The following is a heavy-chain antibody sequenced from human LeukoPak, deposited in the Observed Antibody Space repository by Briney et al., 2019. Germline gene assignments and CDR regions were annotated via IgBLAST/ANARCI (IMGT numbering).Heavy chain of an antibody. CDR1: GGSFSGYY. CDR2: INHSGST. Sequence: PSETLSLTCAVYGGSFSGYYWSWIRQPPGKGLEWIGEINHSGSTNYNPSLKSRGTISVDTSKNQFSLKLSSVTAADTAVYYCARGPRCTNGVCYKRLVDYWGQGTLVTVSS. J-gene: IGHJ4*02. D-gene: IGHD2-8*01. CDR3: ARGPRCTNGVCYKRLVDY. V-gene: IGHV4-34*01.